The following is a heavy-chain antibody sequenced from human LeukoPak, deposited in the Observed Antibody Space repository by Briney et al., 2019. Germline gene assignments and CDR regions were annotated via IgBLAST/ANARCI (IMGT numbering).Heavy chain of an antibody. Sequence: SETLSLTCTVSGGSISSGGYYWSWIRQHPGKGLEWIGYIYCSGSTYYNPSLKSRVTISVDTSKNQFSLKPSSVTAADTAVYYCARAIQYYYDSSGDYFDYWGQGTLVTVSS. D-gene: IGHD3-22*01. CDR2: IYCSGST. CDR3: ARAIQYYYDSSGDYFDY. J-gene: IGHJ4*02. V-gene: IGHV4-31*03. CDR1: GGSISSGGYY.